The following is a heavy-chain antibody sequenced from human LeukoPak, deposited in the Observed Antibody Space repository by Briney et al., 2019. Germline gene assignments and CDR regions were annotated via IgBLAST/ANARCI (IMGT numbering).Heavy chain of an antibody. J-gene: IGHJ4*02. D-gene: IGHD2/OR15-2a*01. CDR2: INRDGRST. CDR1: GFTFGYDW. Sequence: GGSLILSFAASGFTFGYDWMHWVRQAPGKGLVWVSRINRDGRSTNYADPVKGRFTISRDNAKNTVFLQMSSLRAEDTAVYYCTLCLRDADFYFDHWGRGALVTVSS. CDR3: TLCLRDADFYFDH. V-gene: IGHV3-74*01.